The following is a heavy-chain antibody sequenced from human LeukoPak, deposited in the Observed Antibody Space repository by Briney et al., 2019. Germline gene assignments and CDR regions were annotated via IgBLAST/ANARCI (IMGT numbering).Heavy chain of an antibody. CDR2: IYYSGST. CDR1: GGSISTYY. D-gene: IGHD5-18*01. V-gene: IGHV4-59*08. Sequence: SETLSLTCTVSGGSISTYYWSWIRQPPGKGLEWIGYIYYSGSTNYNPSLKSRVTISVDTSKNQFSLKLSSETAADTAVYYCARHQPWGTAMGPVMDVWGQGTTITVSS. J-gene: IGHJ6*02. CDR3: ARHQPWGTAMGPVMDV.